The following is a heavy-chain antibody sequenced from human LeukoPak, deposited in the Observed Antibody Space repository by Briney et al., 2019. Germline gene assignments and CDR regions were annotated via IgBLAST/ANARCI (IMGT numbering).Heavy chain of an antibody. CDR2: IIPILGIA. J-gene: IGHJ4*02. CDR1: GGTFSSYA. CDR3: ASNYYDSSGKLRPDY. V-gene: IGHV1-69*04. Sequence: SVKVSCKASGGTFSSYAISWVRQAPGQGLEWMGRIIPILGIANYAQKFQGRVTITADKSTSTAYMELSSLRSEDTAVYYCASNYYDSSGKLRPDYWGQGTLVTVSS. D-gene: IGHD3-22*01.